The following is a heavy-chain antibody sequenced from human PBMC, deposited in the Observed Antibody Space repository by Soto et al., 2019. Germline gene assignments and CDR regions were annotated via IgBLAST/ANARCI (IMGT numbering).Heavy chain of an antibody. D-gene: IGHD6-6*01. CDR1: GGSVTSNY. V-gene: IGHV4-4*07. CDR3: ARERAAPSWIDP. J-gene: IGHJ5*02. CDR2: MYISGTT. Sequence: XETLSLTCTVSGGSVTSNYWTWIRQPAGKGLEWIGRMYISGTTDYNPSLRGRATMSVDTSKNQFSLTLTSVTAADTAVYYCARERAAPSWIDPWGRGTLVTVSS.